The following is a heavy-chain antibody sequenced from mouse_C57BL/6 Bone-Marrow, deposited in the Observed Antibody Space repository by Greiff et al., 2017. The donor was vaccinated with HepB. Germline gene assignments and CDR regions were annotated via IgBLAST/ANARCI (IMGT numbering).Heavy chain of an antibody. CDR3: ARGGVLRYYAMDY. D-gene: IGHD1-1*01. V-gene: IGHV1-76*01. CDR2: IYPGSGNT. J-gene: IGHJ4*01. Sequence: VQLQQSGAELVRPGASVKLSCKASGYTFTDYYINWVKQRPGQGLEWIARIYPGSGNTYYNEKFKGKATLTAEKSSSTAYMQLSSLTSEDSAVYFCARGGVLRYYAMDYWGQGTSVTVSS. CDR1: GYTFTDYY.